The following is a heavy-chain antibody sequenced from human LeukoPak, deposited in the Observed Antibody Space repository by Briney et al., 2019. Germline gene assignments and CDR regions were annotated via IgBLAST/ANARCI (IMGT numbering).Heavy chain of an antibody. CDR2: IYYSGST. J-gene: IGHJ4*02. CDR1: GGSISSYY. Sequence: PSETLSLTCTVSGGSISSYYWSWIRQPPGKGLEWIGYIYYSGSTNYNPSLKSRVTISVDTSKNQFSLKLSSVTAADTAVYYCASINCDYAEYYFDYWGQGTLVTVSS. V-gene: IGHV4-59*08. CDR3: ASINCDYAEYYFDY. D-gene: IGHD3-16*01.